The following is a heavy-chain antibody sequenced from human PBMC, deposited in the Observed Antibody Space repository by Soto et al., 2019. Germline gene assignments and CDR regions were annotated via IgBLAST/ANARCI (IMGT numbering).Heavy chain of an antibody. J-gene: IGHJ4*02. CDR2: FDPEDGET. Sequence: ASVKVSCKVSGYTLTELSMHWVRQAPGKGLEWMGGFDPEDGETIYAQKFQGRVTMTEDTSTDTAYMELSSLRSEDTAVYYCATAPIRRDKGHSYFDYWGQGTLVTVSS. CDR1: GYTLTELS. D-gene: IGHD2-21*02. V-gene: IGHV1-24*01. CDR3: ATAPIRRDKGHSYFDY.